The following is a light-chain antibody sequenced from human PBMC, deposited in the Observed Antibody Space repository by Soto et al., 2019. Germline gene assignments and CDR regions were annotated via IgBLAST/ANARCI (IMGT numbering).Light chain of an antibody. CDR3: LQDYSPPYT. J-gene: IGKJ2*01. Sequence: AIQMTQSPSSLSASIGDRVTITCRASQGVGNALGWYQHIPGQAPKLLIYAASSFDRGVPSRFSGSGSGTDFTLTINSLQPEDSATYCCLQDYSPPYTFGPGTKVEI. CDR2: AAS. V-gene: IGKV1-6*01. CDR1: QGVGNA.